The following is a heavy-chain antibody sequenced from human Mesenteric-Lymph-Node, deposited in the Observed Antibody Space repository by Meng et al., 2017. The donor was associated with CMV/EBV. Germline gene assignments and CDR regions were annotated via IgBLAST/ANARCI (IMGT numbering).Heavy chain of an antibody. Sequence: DSVSSNSAAWNWLRQSPSRGLEWLGRTYYRSKWYNDYAVSVKSRITINPDTSKNQFSLQLNSVTPEDTAVYYCARAVAGTQTWFDPWGQGTLVTVSS. CDR3: ARAVAGTQTWFDP. J-gene: IGHJ5*02. CDR2: TYYRSKWYN. CDR1: DSVSSNSAA. D-gene: IGHD6-19*01. V-gene: IGHV6-1*01.